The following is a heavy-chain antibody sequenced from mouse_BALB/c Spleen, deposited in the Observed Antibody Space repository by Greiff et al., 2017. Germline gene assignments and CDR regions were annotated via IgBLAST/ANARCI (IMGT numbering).Heavy chain of an antibody. Sequence: EVQLVESGPGLVKPSQTVSLTCTVTGISITTGNYRWSWIRQFPGNKLEWIGYIYYSGTITYNPSLTSRTTITRDTSKNQFFLEMNSLTAEDKATYYCARDDYDYAMDYWGQGTSVTVSS. V-gene: IGHV3-5*02. CDR3: ARDDYDYAMDY. D-gene: IGHD2-4*01. J-gene: IGHJ4*01. CDR2: IYYSGTI. CDR1: GISITTGNYR.